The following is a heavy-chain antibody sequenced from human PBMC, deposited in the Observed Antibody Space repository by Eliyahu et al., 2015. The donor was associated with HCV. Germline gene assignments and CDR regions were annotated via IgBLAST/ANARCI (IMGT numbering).Heavy chain of an antibody. CDR1: GYNFTNYW. CDR3: ARHSGDSSCFDY. CDR2: MYPGDSDS. D-gene: IGHD6-13*01. Sequence: EVQLVQSGAEVKKPGESLKISCQGFGYNFTNYWIGWVRQMPGKGLEWMGIMYPGDSDSRYSPSFQGQVTISVDKSISTAFLQWSSLKASDTAIYYCARHSGDSSCFDYWGQGTLVTVSS. V-gene: IGHV5-51*01. J-gene: IGHJ4*02.